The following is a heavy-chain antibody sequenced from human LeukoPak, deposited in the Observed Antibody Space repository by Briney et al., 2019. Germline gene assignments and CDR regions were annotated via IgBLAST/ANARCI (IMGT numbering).Heavy chain of an antibody. D-gene: IGHD2-15*01. CDR2: ISGSGGST. CDR3: AKDVGYCSGGSCYSLGQYYFDY. CDR1: GFTFSRNG. J-gene: IGHJ4*02. V-gene: IGHV3-23*01. Sequence: GGSLRLSCAASGFTFSRNGMTWVRQAPGKGLEWVSAISGSGGSTYYADSVKGRFTISRDNSKNTLYLQMNSLRAEDTAVYYCAKDVGYCSGGSCYSLGQYYFDYWGQGTLVTVSS.